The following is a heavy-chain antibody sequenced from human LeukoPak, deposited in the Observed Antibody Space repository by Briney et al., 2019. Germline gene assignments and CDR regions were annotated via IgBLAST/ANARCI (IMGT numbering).Heavy chain of an antibody. Sequence: QSGGSLRLSCAASGFTVSSNDMSWVRQAPGKGLEWVSVIYSGGSPYYADSVKGRFTISRDTSKNTLYLQMNSLRPEDTAVYYCARDTYGGANSWGQGTLVTVSS. CDR3: ARDTYGGANS. V-gene: IGHV3-53*05. CDR1: GFTVSSND. J-gene: IGHJ4*02. CDR2: IYSGGSP. D-gene: IGHD4-23*01.